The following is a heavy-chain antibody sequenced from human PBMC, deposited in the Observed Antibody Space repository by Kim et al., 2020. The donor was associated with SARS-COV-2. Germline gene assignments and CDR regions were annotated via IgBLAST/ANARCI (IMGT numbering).Heavy chain of an antibody. V-gene: IGHV1-8*01. CDR3: ARGKIGSRQFDY. Sequence: AYAKKFQGRVTMIRNTSISTAYMDLSSLRSEDTAVYYCARGKIGSRQFDYWGQGTLVTVSS. J-gene: IGHJ4*02. D-gene: IGHD6-13*01.